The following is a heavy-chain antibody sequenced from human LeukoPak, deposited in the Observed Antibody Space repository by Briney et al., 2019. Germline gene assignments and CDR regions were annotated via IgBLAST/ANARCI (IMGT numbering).Heavy chain of an antibody. Sequence: SETLSLTRAVYGGSFSGYYWSWVRQPPGKGLEWIGEINHSGSTNYNPSLRSRGTISVDTSKNQFSLKLSSVTAADTAVYYCARGPSILTGYYDFDYWGQGTLVTVSS. CDR3: ARGPSILTGYYDFDY. CDR2: INHSGST. CDR1: GGSFSGYY. V-gene: IGHV4-34*01. D-gene: IGHD3-9*01. J-gene: IGHJ4*02.